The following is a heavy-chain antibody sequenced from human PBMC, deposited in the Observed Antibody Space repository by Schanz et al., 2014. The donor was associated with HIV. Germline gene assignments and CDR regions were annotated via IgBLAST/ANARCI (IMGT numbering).Heavy chain of an antibody. CDR3: ARADYYGSGSYYKNYYYGMDV. CDR2: INHSGNT. J-gene: IGHJ6*02. D-gene: IGHD3-10*01. CDR1: GGSFSAYY. Sequence: QVQLQQWGAGLLKPSETLSLTCVVYGGSFSAYYWSWIRQPPGKGLGWIGKINHSGNTNYNPSLKTRVTISVDTSKNQFSLKLSSVTAADTAVYYCARADYYGSGSYYKNYYYGMDVWGQGTTVTVSS. V-gene: IGHV4-34*02.